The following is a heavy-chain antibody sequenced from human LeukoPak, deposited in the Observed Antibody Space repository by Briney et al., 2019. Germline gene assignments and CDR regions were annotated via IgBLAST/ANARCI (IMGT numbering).Heavy chain of an antibody. V-gene: IGHV5-51*01. CDR3: ARLYSAYDFRGDY. J-gene: IGHJ4*02. CDR2: IYPGDSGT. CDR1: GYTFSTYW. D-gene: IGHD5-12*01. Sequence: GESLKISRKGSGYTFSTYWIGWVRQMPGKGLEWMGIIYPGDSGTRYSPSFQGQVTISADKSISTAYLQWSSLKASDTAMYYCARLYSAYDFRGDYWGQGALVTVSS.